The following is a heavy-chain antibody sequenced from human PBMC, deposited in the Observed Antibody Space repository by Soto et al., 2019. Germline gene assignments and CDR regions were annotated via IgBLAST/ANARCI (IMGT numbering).Heavy chain of an antibody. V-gene: IGHV3-30-3*01. CDR3: ARGRLYCTNGVCSPLVYYYYGMDV. CDR2: ISYDGSNK. CDR1: GFTFSSYA. D-gene: IGHD2-8*01. Sequence: QVQLVESGGGVVQPGRSLRLSCAASGFTFSSYAMHWVRQAPGKGLEWVAVISYDGSNKYYADSVKGRFTISRDNSKNTRYLQMNSLRAEDTAVYYCARGRLYCTNGVCSPLVYYYYGMDVWGQGTTVTVSS. J-gene: IGHJ6*02.